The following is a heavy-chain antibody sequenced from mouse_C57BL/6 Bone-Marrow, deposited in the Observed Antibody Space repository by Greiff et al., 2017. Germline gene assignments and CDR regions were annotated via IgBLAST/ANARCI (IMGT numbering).Heavy chain of an antibody. Sequence: VQLQQSGAELVRPGASVKLSCTASGFNIKDDYMHWVKQRPEQGLAWIGWIDPENGDTEYASKFQGKATITADTSSNTAYLQLSSLTSEDTAVYYCTTGVSNPAWFAYWGQGTLVTVSA. CDR2: IDPENGDT. J-gene: IGHJ3*01. CDR3: TTGVSNPAWFAY. V-gene: IGHV14-4*01. CDR1: GFNIKDDY. D-gene: IGHD2-5*01.